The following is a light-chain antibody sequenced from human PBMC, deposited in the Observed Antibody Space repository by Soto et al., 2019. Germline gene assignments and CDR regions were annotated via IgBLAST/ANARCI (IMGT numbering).Light chain of an antibody. CDR2: GAS. CDR1: QSVSSSY. Sequence: EIVLTQSPGTLSLSPGERATLSCRASQSVSSSYLAWYQQKPGQAPRLLIYGASSRATGIPDRFSGSGSGTDFTLTISRLEPEDFAVYYCQQYNNWPGTFGHGTKLEIK. V-gene: IGKV3-20*01. CDR3: QQYNNWPGT. J-gene: IGKJ2*01.